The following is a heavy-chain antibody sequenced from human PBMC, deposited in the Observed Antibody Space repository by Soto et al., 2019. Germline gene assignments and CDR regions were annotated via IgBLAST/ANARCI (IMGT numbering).Heavy chain of an antibody. CDR1: GYTFTDYY. CDR3: ARNGMITFGGVIVH. CDR2: LNPSGGVT. D-gene: IGHD3-16*02. Sequence: SVKVSYQTSGYTFTDYYIHWVRQAPGQGLEWMGWLNPSGGVTNYAQKFQGRVTMTRDTSISTAYMELSRLNSDDTDVYYCARNGMITFGGVIVHWGQGTLVTVYS. V-gene: IGHV1-2*02. J-gene: IGHJ4*02.